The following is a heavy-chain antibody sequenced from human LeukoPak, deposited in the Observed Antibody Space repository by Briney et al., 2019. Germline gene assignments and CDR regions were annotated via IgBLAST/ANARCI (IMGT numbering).Heavy chain of an antibody. CDR1: GGSISSYY. CDR2: IYYSGST. CDR3: ARHPFEGGSEPAM. J-gene: IGHJ4*02. V-gene: IGHV4-59*08. D-gene: IGHD3-10*01. Sequence: PSETLSLTCTVSGGSISSYYWSWIRQPPGKGLEWIGYIYYSGSTNYNPSLKSRVTISVDTSKNQFSLKLSSVTAADTAVYYCARHPFEGGSEPAMWGQGTLVTVSS.